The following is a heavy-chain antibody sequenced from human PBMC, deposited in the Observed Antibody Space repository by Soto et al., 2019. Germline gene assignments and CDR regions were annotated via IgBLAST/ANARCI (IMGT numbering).Heavy chain of an antibody. Sequence: QVQLVQSGAEVKKPGASVKVSCKASGYTFTSYYMHWVLQAPGQGLEWMGIINPSGGSTSYAQKFQGRVTMPRETSTSTVYMELSSLRSEDTAVYYCARVYPSDTRYGYVGNNWFDPWGQGTLVTVSS. J-gene: IGHJ5*02. V-gene: IGHV1-46*01. CDR3: ARVYPSDTRYGYVGNNWFDP. D-gene: IGHD5-18*01. CDR1: GYTFTSYY. CDR2: INPSGGST.